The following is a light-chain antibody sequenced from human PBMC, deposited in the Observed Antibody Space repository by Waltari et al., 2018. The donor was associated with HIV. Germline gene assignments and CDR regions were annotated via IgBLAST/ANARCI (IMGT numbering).Light chain of an antibody. CDR2: DVS. Sequence: QSALTQPPSASGSPGQSVTISCHGTRSDVGGYNYVSWYKQHPSKAPKLIIFDVSKRPSGVPDRFSGSKSGNTAFLTVSGLQAEDEADYYCKSYAGSSNPYVFGTGTKVTVL. CDR1: RSDVGGYNY. CDR3: KSYAGSSNPYV. V-gene: IGLV2-8*01. J-gene: IGLJ1*01.